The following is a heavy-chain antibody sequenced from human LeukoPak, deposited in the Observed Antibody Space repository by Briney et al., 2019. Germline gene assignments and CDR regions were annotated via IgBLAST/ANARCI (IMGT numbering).Heavy chain of an antibody. Sequence: GGSLRLSCAASGFTFSSYWMNWVRQAPGKGLEWVSAISGSGGSTYYADSVKGRFTISRDNSKNTLYLQMNSLRAEDTAVYYCAKKGGGYYDSSGYPDTNWFDPWGQGTLVTVSS. J-gene: IGHJ5*02. D-gene: IGHD3-22*01. CDR3: AKKGGGYYDSSGYPDTNWFDP. CDR1: GFTFSSYW. CDR2: ISGSGGST. V-gene: IGHV3-23*01.